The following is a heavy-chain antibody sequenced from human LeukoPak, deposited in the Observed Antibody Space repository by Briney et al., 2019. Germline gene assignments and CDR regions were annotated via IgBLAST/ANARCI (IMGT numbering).Heavy chain of an antibody. CDR3: AKGYTNGVNQEVWLDP. V-gene: IGHV4-39*07. CDR1: GGSISSRSYS. J-gene: IGHJ5*02. CDR2: LFSTSGQT. D-gene: IGHD2-8*01. Sequence: SETLSLTCIVSGGSISSRSYSWAWIRQPPAKGLEWIGSLFSTSGQTYYNLALKRRVTMSVDTSKNQFSLRLNSVTAADTAMYYCAKGYTNGVNQEVWLDPWGQGILVTVSS.